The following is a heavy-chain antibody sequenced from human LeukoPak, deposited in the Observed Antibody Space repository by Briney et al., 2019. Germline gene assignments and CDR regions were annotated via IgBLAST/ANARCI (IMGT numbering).Heavy chain of an antibody. CDR2: IYYSGST. Sequence: SYTLFLNCTGTGGSISMYHRSSIEPPARKGLHSLEHIYYSGSTSYNPSLKSRVTISVDTSNNQFSLKLSSVTAAVTAVYYCARDTSGYRRGSFDYWGQGTLVTVSS. CDR1: GGSISMYH. D-gene: IGHD3-22*01. V-gene: IGHV4-59*01. CDR3: ARDTSGYRRGSFDY. J-gene: IGHJ4*02.